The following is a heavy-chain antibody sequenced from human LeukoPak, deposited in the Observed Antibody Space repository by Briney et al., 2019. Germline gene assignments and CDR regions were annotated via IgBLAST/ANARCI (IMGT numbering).Heavy chain of an antibody. CDR1: GGSFSGYY. CDR2: INHSGST. Sequence: SETLSLTCAVYGGSFSGYYWSWIRQPPGKGLEWIGEINHSGSTNYNTSLKSRVTISVDTSKNQLSLKLSSVTAADTAVYYCAREPSLGAFDIWGQGTMVTVSS. CDR3: AREPSLGAFDI. D-gene: IGHD1-14*01. J-gene: IGHJ3*02. V-gene: IGHV4-34*01.